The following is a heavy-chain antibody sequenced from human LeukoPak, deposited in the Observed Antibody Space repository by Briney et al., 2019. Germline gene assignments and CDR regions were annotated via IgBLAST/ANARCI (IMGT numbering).Heavy chain of an antibody. CDR2: IHYSGST. D-gene: IGHD3-10*01. CDR1: GVSISTYY. Sequence: SETLSLTCTVSGVSISTYYWSWLRQPPGKGLEWIGYIHYSGSTNYNPSLKSRVTISVDTSKNLFSLRLTSVTAADTAVYYCARHSQHSRDLGSAGNFDYWGQGTLVTVSS. J-gene: IGHJ4*02. V-gene: IGHV4-59*08. CDR3: ARHSQHSRDLGSAGNFDY.